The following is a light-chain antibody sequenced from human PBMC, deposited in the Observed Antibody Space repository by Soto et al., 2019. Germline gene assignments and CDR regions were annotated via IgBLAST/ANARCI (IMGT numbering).Light chain of an antibody. CDR3: SSHTSSTALV. CDR1: DSDIGGYDH. J-gene: IGLJ1*01. CDR2: DVT. V-gene: IGLV2-14*03. Sequence: QSALTQPASVSASPGQSIAISCTGTDSDIGGYDHVSWYQQHPGKAPKLLIYDVTNQPSGVSSRFSGSKAGRTASLTISGLQTEEEADYYCSSHTSSTALVFGNGTKVTVL.